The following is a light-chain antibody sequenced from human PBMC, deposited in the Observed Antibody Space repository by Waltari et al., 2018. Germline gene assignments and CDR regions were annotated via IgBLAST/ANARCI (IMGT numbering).Light chain of an antibody. J-gene: IGKJ2*01. CDR3: QQYGSSVMYT. Sequence: VLTKSPGTLSLSQGERATLSCRASQSITKKFFAWYQQKPGQAPRLLIYGASSRAAGIPDRFSGSGSGTDFTLTISRLEPEDSAVYYCQQYGSSVMYTFGQGTKLEIK. CDR1: QSITKKF. CDR2: GAS. V-gene: IGKV3-20*01.